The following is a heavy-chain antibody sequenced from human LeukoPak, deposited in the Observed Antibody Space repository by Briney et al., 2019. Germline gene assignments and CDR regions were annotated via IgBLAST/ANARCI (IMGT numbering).Heavy chain of an antibody. J-gene: IGHJ4*02. V-gene: IGHV3-23*01. Sequence: GGSLRLSCAASGFTFSSYAMSWVRQAPGKGLEWVSAISGSGGSTYYADSVKGRFTISRDNSKNTLYLQMSGLRAEDTAVYYCAKDPGGHGDYRNPRTYWGQGTLVTVSP. D-gene: IGHD4-17*01. CDR1: GFTFSSYA. CDR2: ISGSGGST. CDR3: AKDPGGHGDYRNPRTY.